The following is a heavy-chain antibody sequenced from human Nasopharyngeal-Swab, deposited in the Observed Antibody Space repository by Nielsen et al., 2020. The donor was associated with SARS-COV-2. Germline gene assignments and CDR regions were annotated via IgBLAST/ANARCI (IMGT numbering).Heavy chain of an antibody. D-gene: IGHD5-18*01. CDR3: ARWGRGYSYGFGY. Sequence: SVKVSCKASGGTFSSYAISWVRQAPGQGLEWMGGIIPIFGTANYAQKFQGRVTITADKSTSTVYMELSSLRSEDTAVYYCARWGRGYSYGFGYWGQGTLVTVSS. CDR1: GGTFSSYA. V-gene: IGHV1-69*06. CDR2: IIPIFGTA. J-gene: IGHJ4*02.